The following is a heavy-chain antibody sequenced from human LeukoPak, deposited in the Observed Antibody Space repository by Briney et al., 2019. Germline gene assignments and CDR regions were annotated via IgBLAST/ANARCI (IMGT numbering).Heavy chain of an antibody. J-gene: IGHJ4*02. D-gene: IGHD4-17*01. Sequence: GGSLRLSCAASGFTFSSYWMSWVRQAPGKGLEWVANIKQDGSEKYYVDSVKGRFTISRDNAKNSLYLQMNSLRAEDTAVYYCAARHRTYYGDLFDYWGQGTLVTVSS. CDR2: IKQDGSEK. CDR3: AARHRTYYGDLFDY. V-gene: IGHV3-7*01. CDR1: GFTFSSYW.